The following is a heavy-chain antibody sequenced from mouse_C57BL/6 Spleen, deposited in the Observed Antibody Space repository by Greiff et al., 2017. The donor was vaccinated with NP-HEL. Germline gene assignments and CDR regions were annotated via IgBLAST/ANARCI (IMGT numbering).Heavy chain of an antibody. Sequence: EVQRVESGGGLVKPGGSLKLSCAASGFTFSSYTMSWVRQTPEKRLEWVATISGGGGNTYYPDSVKGRFTISRDNAKNTLYLQMSSLRSEDTALYYCARQLYYYGSSYGYWGQGTTLTVSS. CDR2: ISGGGGNT. V-gene: IGHV5-9*01. D-gene: IGHD1-1*01. J-gene: IGHJ2*01. CDR3: ARQLYYYGSSYGY. CDR1: GFTFSSYT.